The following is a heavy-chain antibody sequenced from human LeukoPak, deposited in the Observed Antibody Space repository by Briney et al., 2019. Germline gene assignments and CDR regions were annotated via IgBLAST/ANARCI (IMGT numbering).Heavy chain of an antibody. CDR3: ARQPKDVWGSYYGMDV. CDR1: GFTFNNAW. V-gene: IGHV3-7*01. Sequence: PGGSLRLSCAASGFTFNNAWMNWVRQAPGKGLEWVANIKQDGSEKYYVDSVKGRFTISRDNAKNSLYLQMNSLRAEDTAVYYCARQPKDVWGSYYGMDVWGQGTTVTVSS. J-gene: IGHJ6*02. CDR2: IKQDGSEK. D-gene: IGHD3-16*01.